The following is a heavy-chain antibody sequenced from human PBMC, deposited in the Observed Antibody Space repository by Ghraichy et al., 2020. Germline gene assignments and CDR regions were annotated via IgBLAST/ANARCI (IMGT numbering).Heavy chain of an antibody. Sequence: AGSLRLSCAASGFTFSSYWMHWVRQAPGKGLVWVSRINSDGSSTSYADSVKGRFTISRDNAKNTLYLQMNSLRAEDTAVYYCARGWGQQLVQEVGWFDPWGQGTLVTVSS. CDR1: GFTFSSYW. J-gene: IGHJ5*02. CDR2: INSDGSST. D-gene: IGHD6-13*01. V-gene: IGHV3-74*01. CDR3: ARGWGQQLVQEVGWFDP.